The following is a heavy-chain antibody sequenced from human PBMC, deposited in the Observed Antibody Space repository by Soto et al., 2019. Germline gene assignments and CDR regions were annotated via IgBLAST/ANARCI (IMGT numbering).Heavy chain of an antibody. CDR1: GFTFRTYT. V-gene: IGHV3-21*01. Sequence: EVQLVESGGGLVKPGGSLRLSCISSGFTFRTYTMNWVRQAPGKGLEWVSGIRGFSPYTFYAESVKGRFTISRDNANNSLVLQMNSLRAEDTAVYYCARDRGYDAHDYYYNAMDVWGQGTTVTVSS. CDR2: IRGFSPYT. CDR3: ARDRGYDAHDYYYNAMDV. J-gene: IGHJ6*02. D-gene: IGHD3-10*01.